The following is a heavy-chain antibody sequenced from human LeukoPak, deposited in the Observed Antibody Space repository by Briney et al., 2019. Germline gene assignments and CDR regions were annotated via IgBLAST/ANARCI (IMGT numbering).Heavy chain of an antibody. CDR3: AKDSGSYYSFDY. V-gene: IGHV3-53*05. Sequence: GGSLRLSCAASGFTVSSNYMSWVRQAPGKGLEWVSVIYSGGSTYYADSVKGRFTISRDNSKNTLYLQMNSLRAEDTALYYCAKDSGSYYSFDYWGQGTLVTVSS. J-gene: IGHJ4*02. D-gene: IGHD1-26*01. CDR1: GFTVSSNY. CDR2: IYSGGST.